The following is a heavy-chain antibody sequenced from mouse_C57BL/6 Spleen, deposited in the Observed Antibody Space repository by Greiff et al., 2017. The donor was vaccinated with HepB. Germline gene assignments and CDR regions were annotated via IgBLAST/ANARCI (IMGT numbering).Heavy chain of an antibody. CDR2: INPSSGYT. CDR1: GYTFTSYW. D-gene: IGHD1-1*01. J-gene: IGHJ2*01. CDR3: ARSRDYYGSSLDY. V-gene: IGHV1-7*01. Sequence: VMLVESGAELAKPGASVKLSCKASGYTFTSYWMHWVKQRPGQGLEWIGYINPSSGYTKYNQKFKDKATLTADKSSSTAYMQLSSLTYEDSAVYDCARSRDYYGSSLDYWGQGTTLTVSS.